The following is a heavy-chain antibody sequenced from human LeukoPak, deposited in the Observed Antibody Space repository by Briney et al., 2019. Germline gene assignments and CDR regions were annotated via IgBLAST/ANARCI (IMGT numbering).Heavy chain of an antibody. D-gene: IGHD2-2*01. Sequence: SETLSLTCTVSSDSISSWNYFCAWSPQPRARGLEWNETSYYSGSTYYNPSLKSRITISVDTYKTQFSLKLSSVAAADTAVYYSATNIVVVPAVMAPSWFDPWGQGTLVTVSS. J-gene: IGHJ5*02. CDR2: SYYSGST. V-gene: IGHV4-39*01. CDR1: SDSISSWNYF. CDR3: ATNIVVVPAVMAPSWFDP.